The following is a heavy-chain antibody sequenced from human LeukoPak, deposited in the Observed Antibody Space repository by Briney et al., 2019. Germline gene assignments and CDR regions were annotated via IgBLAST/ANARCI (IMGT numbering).Heavy chain of an antibody. CDR3: ARSLGSGSYRMFDY. CDR2: IYHSGST. V-gene: IGHV4-4*02. Sequence: SGTLSLTCAVSGGSISSSNWWSWVRPPPGKGLEWIGEIYHSGSTNYNPSLKSRVTISVDTSKNQFSLKLSSVTAADTAVYYCARSLGSGSYRMFDYWGQGTLVTVSS. CDR1: GGSISSSNW. D-gene: IGHD1-26*01. J-gene: IGHJ4*02.